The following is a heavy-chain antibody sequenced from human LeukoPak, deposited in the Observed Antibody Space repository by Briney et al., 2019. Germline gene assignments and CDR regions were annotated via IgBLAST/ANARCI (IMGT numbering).Heavy chain of an antibody. V-gene: IGHV3-23*01. CDR2: ISGSGGST. D-gene: IGHD2-15*01. CDR3: ANKYCSGGSCH. J-gene: IGHJ4*02. CDR1: GFTFSSYA. Sequence: RPGGSLRLSCAASGFTFSSYAMSWVRQAPGKGLEWVSAISGSGGSTYYADSVKGRFTISRDNSKNTLYLQVNSLRAEDTAVYYCANKYCSGGSCHWGQGTLVTVSS.